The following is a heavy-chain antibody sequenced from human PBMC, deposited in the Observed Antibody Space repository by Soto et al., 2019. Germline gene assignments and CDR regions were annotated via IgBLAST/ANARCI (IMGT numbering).Heavy chain of an antibody. J-gene: IGHJ4*02. CDR2: IYYSGST. V-gene: IGHV4-39*01. CDR3: ASLVPDIVVVVAAPYFDY. CDR1: GGSISSSSYY. Sequence: QLQLQESGPGLVKPSETLSLTCTVSGGSISSSSYYWGWIRQPPGKGLEWIGSIYYSGSTYYNPSLKSRVTISVDTSKNQFSLKLSSVTAADTAVYYCASLVPDIVVVVAAPYFDYWGQGTLVTVSS. D-gene: IGHD2-15*01.